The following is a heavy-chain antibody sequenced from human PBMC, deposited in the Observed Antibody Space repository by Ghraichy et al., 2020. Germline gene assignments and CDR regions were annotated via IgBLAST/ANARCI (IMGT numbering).Heavy chain of an antibody. J-gene: IGHJ6*02. D-gene: IGHD1-7*01. V-gene: IGHV3-74*01. CDR3: ARGGRITGTTAYYYYYGMDV. CDR1: GFTFSSYW. CDR2: INSDGSST. Sequence: GGSLRLSCAASGFTFSSYWMHWVRQAPGKGLVWVSRINSDGSSTSYADSVKGRFTISRDNAKNTLYRQMNSLRAEDTAVYYCARGGRITGTTAYYYYYGMDVWGQGTTVTVSS.